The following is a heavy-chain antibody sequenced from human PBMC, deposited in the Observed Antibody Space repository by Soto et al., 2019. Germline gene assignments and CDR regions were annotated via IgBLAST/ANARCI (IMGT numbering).Heavy chain of an antibody. D-gene: IGHD3-10*01. Sequence: QVQLVESGGGVVQPGRSLRLSCAASGFTVSSHSIQGVRQAPGKGLEWVAVISYDGSIKYYADSVKGRFTISRDNSKNTAYLQMNSLRAEDTAVFYCAREWSTSGDLDYWGQGTLVIVSS. J-gene: IGHJ4*02. CDR2: ISYDGSIK. CDR1: GFTVSSHS. V-gene: IGHV3-30-3*01. CDR3: AREWSTSGDLDY.